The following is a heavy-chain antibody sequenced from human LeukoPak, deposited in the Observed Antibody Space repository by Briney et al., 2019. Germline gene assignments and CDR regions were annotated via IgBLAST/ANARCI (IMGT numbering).Heavy chain of an antibody. D-gene: IGHD2-15*01. CDR2: ISSSSITI. CDR1: GFTFSSYS. J-gene: IGHJ4*02. Sequence: GGSLRLSCAASGFTFSSYSLNWVRQAPGKGLEWVSFISSSSITIYYADSVKGRFTISRDNAEKSLYLQMNSLRAEDTAVCYCARDRGGSYSAIDYWGQGTLVTVSS. CDR3: ARDRGGSYSAIDY. V-gene: IGHV3-48*04.